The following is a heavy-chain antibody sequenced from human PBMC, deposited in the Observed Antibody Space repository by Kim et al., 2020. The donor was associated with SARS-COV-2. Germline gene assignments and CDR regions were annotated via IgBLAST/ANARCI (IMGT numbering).Heavy chain of an antibody. D-gene: IGHD4-17*01. CDR2: IRNKDTKYTT. Sequence: GGSLRLSCAASGFTFSDHYMDWVRQAPGKGLEWVGLIRNKDTKYTTEYAASVKGRFTISRDDSKNLLYLHMNNLKTEDTAVYYCVRRGLRGGPTGFDSWGQGTLVTVSS. CDR1: GFTFSDHY. V-gene: IGHV3-72*01. CDR3: VRRGLRGGPTGFDS. J-gene: IGHJ4*02.